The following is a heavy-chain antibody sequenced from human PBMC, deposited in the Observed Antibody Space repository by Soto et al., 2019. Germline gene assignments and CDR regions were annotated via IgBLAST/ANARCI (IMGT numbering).Heavy chain of an antibody. J-gene: IGHJ4*02. Sequence: QVQLQESGPGLVKPSQTLSLSCSVSGASISSGGYYWSWIRQHPGKGLEWIGFIYYSGNTHYKPALKDRVSMSVYPSKNQFSVRVSSVTAADTAVYYCARGSGGSCCPFDDWGQGTLVTVSS. D-gene: IGHD2-15*01. CDR3: ARGSGGSCCPFDD. CDR1: GASISSGGYY. CDR2: IYYSGNT. V-gene: IGHV4-31*03.